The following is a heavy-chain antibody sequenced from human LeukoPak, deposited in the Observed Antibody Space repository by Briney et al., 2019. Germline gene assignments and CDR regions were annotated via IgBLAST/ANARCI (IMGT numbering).Heavy chain of an antibody. J-gene: IGHJ5*02. CDR3: ARGGIDIVTVPVSNWFDP. CDR2: INPTSGGT. V-gene: IGHV1-2*02. D-gene: IGHD2/OR15-2a*01. CDR1: GYTFTAYY. Sequence: ASVKVSCKTSGYTFTAYYMHWVRQAPGQGLEWMGWINPTSGGTNYAQNFQGRVTMTRDTSITTAYMELSSLTSDDTAVYYCARGGIDIVTVPVSNWFDPWGQGTLVTVSS.